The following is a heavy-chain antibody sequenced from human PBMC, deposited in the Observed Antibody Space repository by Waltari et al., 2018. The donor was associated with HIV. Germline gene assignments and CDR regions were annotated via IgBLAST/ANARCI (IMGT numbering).Heavy chain of an antibody. CDR3: TTFEMGSTRNY. V-gene: IGHV3-15*01. J-gene: IGHJ4*02. Sequence: DVQLVESGGGLVNPVGSLRLSCAVSVITFKNAWLRWVRQGPGKGPQWLGHIRSKSDGGTTDYAAPVRGRFTISTDDLNNTMSLEMKSLKVEDTGVYYCTTFEMGSTRNYWGQGTLVTVSS. D-gene: IGHD1-26*01. CDR2: IRSKSDGGTT. CDR1: VITFKNAW.